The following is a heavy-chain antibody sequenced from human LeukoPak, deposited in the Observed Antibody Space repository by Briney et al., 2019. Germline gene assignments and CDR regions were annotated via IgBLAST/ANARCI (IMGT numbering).Heavy chain of an antibody. Sequence: PGGSLRLSCAGSGFSFGPHAMSWVRQAPGKGLEWLSYIGGSDDSTHYADSVKGRFTISRDNSHQTLFLQMNSLRAEDTAVYYCARDRGGLIDTGTLIHWGLGTLVTVSS. V-gene: IGHV3-23*01. CDR3: ARDRGGLIDTGTLIH. CDR2: IGGSDDST. CDR1: GFSFGPHA. J-gene: IGHJ4*02. D-gene: IGHD2-21*01.